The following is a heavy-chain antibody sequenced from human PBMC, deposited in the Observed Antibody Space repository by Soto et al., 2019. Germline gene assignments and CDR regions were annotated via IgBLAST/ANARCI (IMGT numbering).Heavy chain of an antibody. J-gene: IGHJ4*02. Sequence: QVQLVESGGGLVQPGRSLRLSCAASGFFFSAYGMHWVRQAPGKGLEWVAMIYYDGNNKYYADSVKGRFTISRDNSKNTLYLQMNSLRVEDTAVYYCARVGGTVTSDYWGQGTLVIVSS. CDR2: IYYDGNNK. D-gene: IGHD4-17*01. V-gene: IGHV3-33*01. CDR3: ARVGGTVTSDY. CDR1: GFFFSAYG.